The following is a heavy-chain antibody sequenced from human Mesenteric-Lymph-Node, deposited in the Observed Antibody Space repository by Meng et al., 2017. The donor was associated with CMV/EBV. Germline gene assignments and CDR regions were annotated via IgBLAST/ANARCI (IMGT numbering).Heavy chain of an antibody. CDR1: GFKFDDEA. CDR2: LNWNGVSA. CDR3: GGGSGWIFDY. V-gene: IGHV3-20*04. J-gene: IGHJ4*02. Sequence: GESLKISCVVAGFKFDDEAMSWVRQVSGKGLEWVSGLNWNGVSAGYADSVKGRFIISRDNAKNTLYLQMDSLRVEDTAVYYCGGGSGWIFDYWGQGALVTVSS. D-gene: IGHD2-2*03.